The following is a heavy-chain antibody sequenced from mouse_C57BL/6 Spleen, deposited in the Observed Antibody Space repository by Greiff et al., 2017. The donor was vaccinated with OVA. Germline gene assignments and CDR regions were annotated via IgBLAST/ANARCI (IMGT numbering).Heavy chain of an antibody. CDR2: INPGNGGT. V-gene: IGHV1-53*01. Sequence: VQLQQPGTELVKPGASVKLSCKASGYTFTSYWMHWVKQRPGQGLEWIGYINPGNGGTNYNEKFKSKATLTVDKSSSTAYMQLSSLTSEDSAVYYWARSLFYYGSPYWYFDVWGTGTTVTVSS. J-gene: IGHJ1*03. D-gene: IGHD1-1*01. CDR1: GYTFTSYW. CDR3: ARSLFYYGSPYWYFDV.